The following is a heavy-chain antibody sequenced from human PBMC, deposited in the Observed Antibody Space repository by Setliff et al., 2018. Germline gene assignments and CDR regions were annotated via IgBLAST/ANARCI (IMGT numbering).Heavy chain of an antibody. CDR2: ISCDGNNK. CDR3: AREGYYYGSGSYRPDAFDI. D-gene: IGHD3-10*01. J-gene: IGHJ3*02. Sequence: PGGSLRLSCAASGFSFSSYGMHWVRQAPGKGLEWVAVISCDGNNKYYEDSVKGRFAISRDNSKNTLFLQMNSLRAEDTAVYYCAREGYYYGSGSYRPDAFDIWGQGTMVTVSS. V-gene: IGHV3-30*03. CDR1: GFSFSSYG.